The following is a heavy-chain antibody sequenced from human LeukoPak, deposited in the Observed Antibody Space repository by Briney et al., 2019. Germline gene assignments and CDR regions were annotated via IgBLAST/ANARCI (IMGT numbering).Heavy chain of an antibody. J-gene: IGHJ4*02. CDR2: IYYSGTT. CDR3: ARRRRSAYDGEEYYFDF. D-gene: IGHD5-12*01. Sequence: SETLSLTCTVSGGSISSSSFYWGWIRQPPGKGLEWIGSIYYSGTTYYNPSLKSRVTISVDTSKNQFSLKLSSVTAADTAVYYCARRRRSAYDGEEYYFDFWGQGTLVTVSS. V-gene: IGHV4-39*01. CDR1: GGSISSSSFY.